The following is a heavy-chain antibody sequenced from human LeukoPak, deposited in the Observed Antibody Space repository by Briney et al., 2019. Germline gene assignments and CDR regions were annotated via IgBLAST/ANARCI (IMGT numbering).Heavy chain of an antibody. Sequence: GGSLRLSCSASGFTFSSYEMDWVRQAPGKGLEWVSYISSSGDTIYYADSVKGRFTISRDNAKNSLYLQMNSLRAEDTAVYYCARDLSYCTITSCSYYYYGMDVWGRGTTVTVSS. D-gene: IGHD2-2*01. V-gene: IGHV3-48*03. J-gene: IGHJ6*02. CDR2: ISSSGDTI. CDR3: ARDLSYCTITSCSYYYYGMDV. CDR1: GFTFSSYE.